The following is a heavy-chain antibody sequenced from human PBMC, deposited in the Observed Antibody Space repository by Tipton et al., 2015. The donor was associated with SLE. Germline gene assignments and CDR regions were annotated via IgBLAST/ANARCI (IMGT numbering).Heavy chain of an antibody. V-gene: IGHV4-31*03. CDR2: ISFSGNT. D-gene: IGHD6-13*01. CDR3: ARRRGSSWYEDYFDY. CDR1: GGSVNTGGYY. J-gene: IGHJ4*02. Sequence: GLVKPSETLSLTCSVSGGSVNTGGYYWSWIRQHPGKGLEWIGYISFSGNTYYNPSLRTRVTISVDTSKNQFSLKLNSVTAADTAVYYCARRRGSSWYEDYFDYWGQGTLVTVSS.